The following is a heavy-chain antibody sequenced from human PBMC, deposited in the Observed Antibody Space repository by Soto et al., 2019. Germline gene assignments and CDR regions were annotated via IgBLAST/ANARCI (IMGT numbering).Heavy chain of an antibody. CDR3: ARDRTPGGYYYYYGMDV. J-gene: IGHJ6*02. Sequence: QTLSLTCAISGDSVSSNSAAWNWIRQSPSRGLEWLGRTYYRSKWYNDYAVSVKSRITINPDTSKNQFSLQLNSVTPEDTAVYYCARDRTPGGYYYYYGMDVWGQGTTVTVSS. V-gene: IGHV6-1*01. CDR1: GDSVSSNSAA. CDR2: TYYRSKWYN. D-gene: IGHD2-15*01.